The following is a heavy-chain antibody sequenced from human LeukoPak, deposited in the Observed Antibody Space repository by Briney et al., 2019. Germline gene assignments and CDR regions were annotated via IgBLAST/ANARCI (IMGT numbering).Heavy chain of an antibody. D-gene: IGHD6-19*01. CDR3: ARLSPAQYSSGWEGPFDP. V-gene: IGHV4-61*01. J-gene: IGHJ5*02. Sequence: SETLSLTCTVSGGSISSSSYYWSWIRQPPGKGLEWIGYIYYSGSTNYNPSLKSRVTISVDTSKNQFSLKLSSVTAADTAVYYCARLSPAQYSSGWEGPFDPWGQGTLVTVSS. CDR1: GGSISSSSYY. CDR2: IYYSGST.